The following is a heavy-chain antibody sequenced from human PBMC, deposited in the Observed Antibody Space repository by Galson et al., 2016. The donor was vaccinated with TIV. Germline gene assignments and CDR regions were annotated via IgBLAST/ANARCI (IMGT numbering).Heavy chain of an antibody. D-gene: IGHD3/OR15-3a*01. CDR3: ARDGLDMTTAVALPDY. Sequence: SVKVSCKASGYTFTGYYMHWVRQAPGQGLEWMGWINPNSGDTNYAQNFQDRVTMTRDTSINTAYMELSRLRSDDTAVYYCARDGLDMTTAVALPDYWGQGTLVTVSS. CDR2: INPNSGDT. CDR1: GYTFTGYY. J-gene: IGHJ4*02. V-gene: IGHV1-2*02.